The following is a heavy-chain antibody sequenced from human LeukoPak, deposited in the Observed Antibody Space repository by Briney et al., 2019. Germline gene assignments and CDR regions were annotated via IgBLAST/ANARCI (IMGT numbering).Heavy chain of an antibody. V-gene: IGHV3-30-3*01. CDR3: ARDHEGYCSSTSCYNYYYGMDV. CDR2: ISYDGSNK. CDR1: GFTFSSYA. D-gene: IGHD2-2*02. Sequence: PGGSLRLSCGASGFTFSSYAMHWVRQAPGKGLEWVAVISYDGSNKYYADSVKGRFTISRDNSKNTLYLQMNSLRAEDTAVYYCARDHEGYCSSTSCYNYYYGMDVWGQGTTVTVSS. J-gene: IGHJ6*02.